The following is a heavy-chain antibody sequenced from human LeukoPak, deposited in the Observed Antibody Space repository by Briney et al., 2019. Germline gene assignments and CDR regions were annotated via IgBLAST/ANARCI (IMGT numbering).Heavy chain of an antibody. CDR2: IYTSGST. J-gene: IGHJ4*02. CDR1: GGSISSGSYY. V-gene: IGHV4-61*02. Sequence: PSETLSLTCTVSGGSISSGSYYWSWIRQPAGKGLEWIGRIYTSGSTNYNPSLKSRVTISVDTSKNQFSLKLSSVTAADTAVYYCATGSDGDYVDWGQGTLVTVSS. CDR3: ATGSDGDYVD. D-gene: IGHD4-17*01.